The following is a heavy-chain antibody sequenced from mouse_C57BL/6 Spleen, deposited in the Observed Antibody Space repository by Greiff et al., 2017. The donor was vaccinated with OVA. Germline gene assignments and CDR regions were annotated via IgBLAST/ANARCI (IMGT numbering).Heavy chain of an antibody. V-gene: IGHV1-61*01. D-gene: IGHD1-1*01. CDR2: IYPSDSET. CDR3: ARKGAYYGSGYFDV. CDR1: GYTFTSYW. Sequence: VQLQQPGAELVRPGSSVKLSCKASGYTFTSYWMDWVKQRPGQGLEWIGNIYPSDSETHYNQKFKDKATLTVDKSSSTAYMQLSSLTSEDSAVYYCARKGAYYGSGYFDVWGTGTTVTVSS. J-gene: IGHJ1*03.